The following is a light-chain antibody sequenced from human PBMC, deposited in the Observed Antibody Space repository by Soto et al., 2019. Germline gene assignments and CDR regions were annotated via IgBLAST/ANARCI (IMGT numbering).Light chain of an antibody. CDR2: GAS. CDR1: QSVSSN. J-gene: IGKJ1*01. CDR3: QQYNNFSAT. Sequence: EIVMTQSPATLSVSPGERATLSCRASQSVSSNLAWYQQKPGQAPRLLIYGASTRATGIPARFSGSGSGTEFTLTISSLQSEDFAVYYCQQYNNFSATFGQGTKVDIK. V-gene: IGKV3-15*01.